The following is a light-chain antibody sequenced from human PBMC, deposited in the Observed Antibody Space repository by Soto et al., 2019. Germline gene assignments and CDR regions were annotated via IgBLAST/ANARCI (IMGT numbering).Light chain of an antibody. Sequence: DIQMTQSPSSLSASVGDRVTITCRASQGISNFLAWYQQKPGKVPKLLISAASTLQSGVPSRFSGSGSGTDFTLTITSLQPEDVATCYCQKYSSFITVGQGTRLEI. V-gene: IGKV1-27*01. J-gene: IGKJ5*01. CDR1: QGISNF. CDR3: QKYSSFIT. CDR2: AAS.